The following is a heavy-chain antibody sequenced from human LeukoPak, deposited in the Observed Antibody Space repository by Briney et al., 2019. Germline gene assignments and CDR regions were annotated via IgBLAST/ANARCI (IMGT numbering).Heavy chain of an antibody. CDR1: GGSIRNYF. D-gene: IGHD3-22*01. CDR2: IYTSGST. J-gene: IGHJ4*02. Sequence: SETLSLTCSVSGGSIRNYFWSWIRQPAGKGLEWIGRIYTSGSTDYNPSLRGRVTMSVDTSRNQFSLRLTSMTAADTAVYYCARESKSYDGSGFYHDYWGQGTLVAVSS. CDR3: ARESKSYDGSGFYHDY. V-gene: IGHV4-4*07.